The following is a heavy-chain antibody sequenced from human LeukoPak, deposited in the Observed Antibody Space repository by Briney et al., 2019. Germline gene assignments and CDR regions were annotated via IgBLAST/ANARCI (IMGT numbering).Heavy chain of an antibody. J-gene: IGHJ4*02. V-gene: IGHV3-30*18. D-gene: IGHD1-26*01. CDR3: AKEDSGSYYADQ. Sequence: PGGSLRLSCAASGFTFSNFGMHWVRQAPGKGLEWVAVISYDGFDKYYADSVKGRFTISRDNSKNTLYLQVNSLRAEDTAVYYCAKEDSGSYYADQWGQGTLVAVSS. CDR1: GFTFSNFG. CDR2: ISYDGFDK.